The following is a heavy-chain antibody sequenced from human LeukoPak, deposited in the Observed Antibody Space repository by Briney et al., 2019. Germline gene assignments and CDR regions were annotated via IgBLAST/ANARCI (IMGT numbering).Heavy chain of an antibody. J-gene: IGHJ5*02. D-gene: IGHD2-15*01. CDR1: GYTFTSYW. V-gene: IGHV5-51*01. Sequence: GESLKISCKGSGYTFTSYWIAWVRQMAGKGLEWRGIIYPGDSDTRYSPSFQGQVTISADKSISTAYLQWSSLKASDTAMYYCARGRRYCSGGSCYPPASWSQGTLVTVS. CDR2: IYPGDSDT. CDR3: ARGRRYCSGGSCYPPAS.